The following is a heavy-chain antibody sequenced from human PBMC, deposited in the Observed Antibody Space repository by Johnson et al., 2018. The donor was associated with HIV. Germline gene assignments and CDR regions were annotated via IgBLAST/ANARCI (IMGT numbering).Heavy chain of an antibody. CDR2: IGTAGDT. CDR1: GFTFSSYD. V-gene: IGHV3-13*01. J-gene: IGHJ3*02. Sequence: EQLEESGGGLVQPGGSLRLSCAASGFTFSSYDMHWVRQATGKGLEWVSAIGTAGDTYYPGSVKGRFTISRENAKNSLYLQMNSLRAGDTAVYYCTTDLPGGYYGGNWTYDAFDIWGQGTMVTVSS. D-gene: IGHD4-23*01. CDR3: TTDLPGGYYGGNWTYDAFDI.